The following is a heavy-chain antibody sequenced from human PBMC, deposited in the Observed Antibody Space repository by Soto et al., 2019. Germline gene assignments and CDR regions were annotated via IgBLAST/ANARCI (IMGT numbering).Heavy chain of an antibody. V-gene: IGHV3-23*01. CDR3: AKAIRWFGGPPIHYYGMDV. CDR1: GFTFSSYA. J-gene: IGHJ6*02. CDR2: ISGSGGST. Sequence: GGSLRLSCAASGFTFSSYAMSWVRQAPGKGLEWVSAISGSGGSTYYADSVKGRFTISRDNSKNTLYLQMNSLRAEDTAVYYCAKAIRWFGGPPIHYYGMDVWGQGTTVTVSS. D-gene: IGHD3-10*01.